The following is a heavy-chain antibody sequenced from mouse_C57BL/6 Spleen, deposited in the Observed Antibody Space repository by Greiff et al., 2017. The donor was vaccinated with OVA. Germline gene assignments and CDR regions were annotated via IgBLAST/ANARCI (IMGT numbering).Heavy chain of an antibody. CDR2: INPSNGGT. V-gene: IGHV1-53*01. Sequence: QVQLKQPGTELVKPGASVKLSCKASGYTFTSYWMHWVKQRPGQGLEWIGNINPSNGGTNYNEKFKSKATLTVDKSSSTAYMQLSSLTSEDSAVYYCAREDGSSPWFAYWGQGTLVTVSA. J-gene: IGHJ3*01. D-gene: IGHD1-1*01. CDR3: AREDGSSPWFAY. CDR1: GYTFTSYW.